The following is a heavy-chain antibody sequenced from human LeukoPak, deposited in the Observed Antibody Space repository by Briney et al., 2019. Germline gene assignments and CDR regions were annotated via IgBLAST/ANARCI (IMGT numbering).Heavy chain of an antibody. Sequence: SETLSLTCTVSGDSISSYYWSWIRQPPGKGLEWIGYIYYSGSTYYNPSLKSRVTISVDTSKNQFSLKLSSVTAADTAVYYCARESDGITTLGQGTLVTVSS. V-gene: IGHV4-4*08. CDR3: ARESDGITT. CDR1: GDSISSYY. J-gene: IGHJ5*02. D-gene: IGHD3-16*01. CDR2: IYYSGST.